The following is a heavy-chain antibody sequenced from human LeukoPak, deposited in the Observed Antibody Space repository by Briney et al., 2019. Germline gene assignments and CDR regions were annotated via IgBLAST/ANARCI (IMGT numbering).Heavy chain of an antibody. D-gene: IGHD4-23*01. J-gene: IGHJ4*02. CDR2: IKSDGGST. CDR3: ARDVDYGGRSNLDH. V-gene: IGHV3-74*03. CDR1: RFTFSIYW. Sequence: GGSLRLACAASRFTFSIYWMQWGRQSPGEGLVWVSRIKSDGGSTMYADSVRGRFTISRDNAKNTLYLQMNSLRAEETTVYYCARDVDYGGRSNLDHWGQGTLSPSPQ.